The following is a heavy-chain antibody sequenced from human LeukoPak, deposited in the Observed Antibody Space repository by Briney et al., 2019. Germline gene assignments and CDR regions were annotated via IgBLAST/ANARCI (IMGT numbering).Heavy chain of an antibody. CDR1: GGSISSYY. CDR2: IYTSGGT. Sequence: SETLSLTCTVSGGSISSYYWSWIRQPPGKGLEWIGYIYTSGGTNYIPSLKGRVTISIDTSKNQFSLKLSSVTAADSAVYYCARLTRLSTSPDRYYLDYWGQGTLVTVSS. V-gene: IGHV4-4*09. CDR3: ARLTRLSTSPDRYYLDY. D-gene: IGHD6-6*01. J-gene: IGHJ4*02.